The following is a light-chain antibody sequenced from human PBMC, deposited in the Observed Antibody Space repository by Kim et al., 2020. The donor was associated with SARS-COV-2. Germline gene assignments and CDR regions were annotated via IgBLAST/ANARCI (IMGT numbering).Light chain of an antibody. J-gene: IGKJ2*01. CDR3: QQYGSSPYT. V-gene: IGKV3-20*01. CDR1: QSVSSTY. Sequence: LSPGERATLSCRASQSVSSTYLAWYQQKPGQAPRLLIYGASSRATVIPDRFSGRGSGTDFTLTISRLEPEDFAVYYCQQYGSSPYTFGQGTKLEI. CDR2: GAS.